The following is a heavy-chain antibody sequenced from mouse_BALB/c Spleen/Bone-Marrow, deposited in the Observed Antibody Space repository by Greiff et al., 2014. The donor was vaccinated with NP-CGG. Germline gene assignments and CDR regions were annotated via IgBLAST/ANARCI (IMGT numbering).Heavy chain of an antibody. D-gene: IGHD1-1*01. Sequence: VQLQQSGPELVKPGASVRISCKVSGYTFTVYYLHWVKQRPGQGLEWIGWIYPGDLNTKYNEQFKATATLTADKSSSTAYMQLSSLTSEDSAVYFCVREDYGSVSFDYWGQGTTLTVSS. V-gene: IGHV1S56*01. CDR3: VREDYGSVSFDY. CDR1: GYTFTVYY. J-gene: IGHJ2*01. CDR2: IYPGDLNT.